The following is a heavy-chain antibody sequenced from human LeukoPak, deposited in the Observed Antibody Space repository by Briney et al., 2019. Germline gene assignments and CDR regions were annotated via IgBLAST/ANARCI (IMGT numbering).Heavy chain of an antibody. V-gene: IGHV4-59*01. D-gene: IGHD2-2*01. CDR2: IYYSGST. CDR3: ARSHYGSTSTNYYMDV. CDR1: GGSITSYY. J-gene: IGHJ6*03. Sequence: NPSETPSLTCTVSGGSITSYYWSWVRQPPGKGLEWIGYIYYSGSTNYNPSLKSRVTISVDTSKNQFSLKLNSVTAADTAMYYCARSHYGSTSTNYYMDVWGKGTTVTVSS.